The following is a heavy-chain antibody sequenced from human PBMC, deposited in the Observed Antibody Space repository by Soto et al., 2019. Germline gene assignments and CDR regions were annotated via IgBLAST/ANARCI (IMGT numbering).Heavy chain of an antibody. Sequence: PGGSLRHTCASYEFPFIRYSRNLVRQAPGKGLEWVSSISSTTNYIYYADSVKGRFTISRDNAKNTLYLQMNALRVEDTGVYYCTRGPRPTSTGTGAFWGQGTLVTVSS. CDR3: TRGPRPTSTGTGAF. V-gene: IGHV3-21*01. D-gene: IGHD1-1*01. CDR2: ISSTTNYI. CDR1: EFPFIRYS. J-gene: IGHJ4*02.